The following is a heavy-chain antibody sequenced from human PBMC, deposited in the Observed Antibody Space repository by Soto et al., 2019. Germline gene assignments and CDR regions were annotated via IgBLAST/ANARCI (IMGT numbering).Heavy chain of an antibody. D-gene: IGHD1-26*01. Sequence: QITLKESGPTLVKPTQTLTLTCIFSGFSLNTNGVGVGWIRQRPGHSLEWLALIYWDADKRYSPSLKSTLTLTKDASKSQVVLTKTNMDPVDTATYHCEHRRERTGGRDDARDVRGGGTMVVVSA. CDR2: IYWDADK. J-gene: IGHJ3*01. V-gene: IGHV2-5*02. CDR1: GFSLNTNGVG. CDR3: EHRRERTGGRDDARDV.